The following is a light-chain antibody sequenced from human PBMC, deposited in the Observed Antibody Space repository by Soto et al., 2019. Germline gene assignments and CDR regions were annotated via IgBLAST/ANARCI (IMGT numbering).Light chain of an antibody. J-gene: IGLJ2*01. CDR2: EVT. V-gene: IGLV2-8*01. CDR3: GSYAGSNNML. Sequence: QSVLTQPPSASGSPGQSVTISCTGTSNDIGGSNFVSWYQQHPDKAPKLIIYEVTKRPSGAPDRFSAFKSGNTASLTVSGLQPEDEADYYCGSYAGSNNMLFGGGTKLTVL. CDR1: SNDIGGSNF.